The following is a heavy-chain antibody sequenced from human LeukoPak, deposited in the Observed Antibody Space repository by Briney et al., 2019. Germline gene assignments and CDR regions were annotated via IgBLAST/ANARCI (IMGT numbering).Heavy chain of an antibody. CDR1: GYTFTSYG. Sequence: ASVKVSCKASGYTFTSYGISWVRQAPGQGLEWMGWISAYNGNTNYAQKLQGRVTMTTDTSTSTAYMELRSLRSDDTAAYYCARSAPAINSGLVDYWGQGTLVTVSS. CDR3: ARSAPAINSGLVDY. CDR2: ISAYNGNT. D-gene: IGHD3-22*01. V-gene: IGHV1-18*01. J-gene: IGHJ4*02.